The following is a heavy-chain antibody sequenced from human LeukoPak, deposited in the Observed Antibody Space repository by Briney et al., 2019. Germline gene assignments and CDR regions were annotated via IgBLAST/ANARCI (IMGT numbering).Heavy chain of an antibody. D-gene: IGHD6-13*01. CDR1: GYTFTSHD. V-gene: IGHV1-8*01. J-gene: IGHJ4*02. CDR3: ARVGHDSSWYIWDF. Sequence: ASVKVSCKASGYTFTSHDINWVRQATGQGLEWMGWMNPNNGNTAYAQKFQGRVTMTRDTSITTAYMELSRLRSDDTAVYYCARVGHDSSWYIWDFWGQGTLVTVSS. CDR2: MNPNNGNT.